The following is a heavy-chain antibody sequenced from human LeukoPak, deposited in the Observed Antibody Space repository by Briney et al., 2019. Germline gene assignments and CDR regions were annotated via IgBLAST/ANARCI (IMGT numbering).Heavy chain of an antibody. V-gene: IGHV3-23*01. CDR1: GFTFSSYA. CDR2: ISGSGGSI. J-gene: IGHJ4*02. CDR3: AKGGGYGSGSYYD. D-gene: IGHD3-10*01. Sequence: GGSLRLSCAASGFTFSSYAMSWVRQAPGKGLEWVSAISGSGGSIYYADSVKGRFTISRDNSKNTLYLQMNSLRAEDTAVYYCAKGGGYGSGSYYDWGQGTLVTVSS.